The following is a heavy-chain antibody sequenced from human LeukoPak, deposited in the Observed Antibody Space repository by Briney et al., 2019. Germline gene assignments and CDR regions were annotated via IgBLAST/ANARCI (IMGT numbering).Heavy chain of an antibody. Sequence: SETLSLTCAVYGGSFSGYYWSWIRQPPGKGLEWIGEINHSGSTYYNPSLGSRVTTSVDRSENQFSLKLNSVTAADTAVYYCARGEPYYFDYWGQGTLVTVSS. J-gene: IGHJ4*02. V-gene: IGHV4-34*01. CDR3: ARGEPYYFDY. CDR2: INHSGST. CDR1: GGSFSGYY.